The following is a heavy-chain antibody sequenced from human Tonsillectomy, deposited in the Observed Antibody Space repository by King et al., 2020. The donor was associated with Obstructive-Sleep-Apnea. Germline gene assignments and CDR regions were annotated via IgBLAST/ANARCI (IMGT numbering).Heavy chain of an antibody. J-gene: IGHJ5*02. D-gene: IGHD1-26*01. V-gene: IGHV4-34*01. Sequence: VQLQQWGAGLLKPSETLSLTCAVFGGSFSDYYWSWIRQPPGKGLEWIGEINHSASTSYNPALKSRDTTSLDTPNNHFSLQLNSVTAADTAVYYCARGSGAVSVNWFDPWGQGTLVTVSS. CDR3: ARGSGAVSVNWFDP. CDR2: INHSAST. CDR1: GGSFSDYY.